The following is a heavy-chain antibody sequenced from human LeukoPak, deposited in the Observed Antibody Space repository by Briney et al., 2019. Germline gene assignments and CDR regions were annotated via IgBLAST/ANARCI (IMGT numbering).Heavy chain of an antibody. V-gene: IGHV4-59*01. CDR1: GGSISSYY. CDR3: ARVAAAGTWFDY. CDR2: IYYSGST. J-gene: IGHJ4*02. D-gene: IGHD6-13*01. Sequence: SETLSLTCTVSGGSISSYYWSWSRQPPGKGLEWIGYIYYSGSTNYNPSLKSRVTISVETSKNQFSLKLSSVTAADTAVYYCARVAAAGTWFDYWGQGTLVTVSS.